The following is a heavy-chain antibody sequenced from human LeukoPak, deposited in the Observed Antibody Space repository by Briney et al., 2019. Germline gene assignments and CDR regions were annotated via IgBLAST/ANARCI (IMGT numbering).Heavy chain of an antibody. CDR1: GLTLNNHW. CDR2: INTDGTAT. Sequence: GGSLRLSCAASGLTLNNHWMHWVRQAPGEELEWVSYINTDGTATTYADSVKGRFTISRDNAKNTLYLQMNSLRAEDTAVYYCVRDSNLSFDYWGQGALVTVSS. J-gene: IGHJ4*02. D-gene: IGHD1-7*01. V-gene: IGHV3-74*01. CDR3: VRDSNLSFDY.